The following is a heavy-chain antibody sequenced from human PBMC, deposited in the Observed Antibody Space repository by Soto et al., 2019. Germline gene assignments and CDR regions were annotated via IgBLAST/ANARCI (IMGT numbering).Heavy chain of an antibody. CDR1: GGSFSGYY. D-gene: IGHD2-15*01. CDR3: ARDHIVVVVAATWGDDAFDI. CDR2: INHSGST. J-gene: IGHJ3*02. V-gene: IGHV4-34*01. Sequence: QVQLQQWGAGLLKPSETLSLTCAVSGGSFSGYYWSWIRQPPGKGLEWLGEINHSGSTNYNPSLKSRVTISVDTSKNQFSLKLSSVTAADTAVYYCARDHIVVVVAATWGDDAFDIWGQGTMVTVSS.